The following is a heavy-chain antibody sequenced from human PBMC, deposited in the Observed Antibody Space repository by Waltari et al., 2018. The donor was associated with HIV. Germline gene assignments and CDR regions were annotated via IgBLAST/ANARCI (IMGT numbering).Heavy chain of an antibody. CDR1: GFTVSSNY. V-gene: IGHV3-53*01. CDR2: LYSGYTT. J-gene: IGHJ4*02. CDR3: ARGGGSYLHFFDY. Sequence: EVQLVESGGGLIQPGGSLRLSCAASGFTVSSNYMTWVRQAPGKGLEWVSVLYSGYTTYYADSVKGRFAISRDNSKNPLYLQMNSLRAEDTAVYYCARGGGSYLHFFDYWGQGTLVTVSS. D-gene: IGHD1-26*01.